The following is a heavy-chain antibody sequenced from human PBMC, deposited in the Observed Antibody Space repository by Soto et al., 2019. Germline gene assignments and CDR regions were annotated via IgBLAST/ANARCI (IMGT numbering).Heavy chain of an antibody. D-gene: IGHD6-13*01. CDR1: GGSISSYY. J-gene: IGHJ6*02. CDR2: IYTSGST. Sequence: PSETLSLTCTVSGGSISSYYWSWIRQPAGKGLEWIGRIYTSGSTNYNPSLKSRVTISVDKSKNQFSLKLSSVTAADTAVYYCARDRDSSSWYYYYYGMDVWGQGTTVTVSS. CDR3: ARDRDSSSWYYYYYGMDV. V-gene: IGHV4-4*07.